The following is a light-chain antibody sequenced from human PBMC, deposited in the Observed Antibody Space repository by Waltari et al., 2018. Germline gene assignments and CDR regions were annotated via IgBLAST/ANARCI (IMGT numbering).Light chain of an antibody. J-gene: IGKJ4*01. V-gene: IGKV1-39*01. CDR2: DAS. Sequence: DIQMTQSPSSLSAYVGDRVTITCRASQKITTSLNWYQQKLGKAPNLMIYDASSVQSRVPARFRGSVSETDFNLTISSLQPEDFAIYYCQQSYRTPPTLGGGTRVEI. CDR3: QQSYRTPPT. CDR1: QKITTS.